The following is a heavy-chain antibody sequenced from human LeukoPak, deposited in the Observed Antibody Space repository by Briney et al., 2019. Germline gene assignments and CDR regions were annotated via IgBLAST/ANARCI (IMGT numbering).Heavy chain of an antibody. CDR2: FDPEDGET. J-gene: IGHJ5*02. Sequence: ASVKVSRKVSGYTLTELSMHWVRQAPGKGLEWMGGFDPEDGETIYAQKFQGRVTMTEDTSTDTACMELSSLRSEDTAVYYCATVSLGVVTAFDPWGQGTLVTVSS. CDR1: GYTLTELS. V-gene: IGHV1-24*01. D-gene: IGHD3-3*01. CDR3: ATVSLGVVTAFDP.